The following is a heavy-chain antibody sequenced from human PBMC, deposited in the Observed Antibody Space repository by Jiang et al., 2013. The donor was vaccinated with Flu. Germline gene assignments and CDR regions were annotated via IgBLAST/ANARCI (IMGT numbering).Heavy chain of an antibody. D-gene: IGHD6-19*01. CDR1: GYRFSNYW. CDR2: IYPGDSDT. Sequence: GSGYRFSNYWIGWVRQMPGKGLEWMGIIYPGDSDTRYSPSFQGQVTISADKSISTAYLQWSSLKASDTAMYYCARPSSGWYDRHFDYWGQGTLVTVSS. J-gene: IGHJ4*02. CDR3: ARPSSGWYDRHFDY. V-gene: IGHV5-51*01.